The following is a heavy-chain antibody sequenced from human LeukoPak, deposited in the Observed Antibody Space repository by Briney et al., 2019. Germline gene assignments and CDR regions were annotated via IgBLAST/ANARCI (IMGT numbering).Heavy chain of an antibody. CDR1: GFTFSSYA. V-gene: IGHV3-23*01. Sequence: GGSLRLSCAASGFTFSSYAMSWVRQAPGKGLEWVSAISGSGGSTYHADSVKGRFTISRDNSKNTLYLQMNSLRAEDTAVYYCASHWAQQLVSDYWGQGTLVTVSS. J-gene: IGHJ4*02. CDR2: ISGSGGST. CDR3: ASHWAQQLVSDY. D-gene: IGHD6-13*01.